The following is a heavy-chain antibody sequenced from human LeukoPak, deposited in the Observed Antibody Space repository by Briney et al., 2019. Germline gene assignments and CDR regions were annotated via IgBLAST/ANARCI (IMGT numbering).Heavy chain of an antibody. D-gene: IGHD1-26*01. CDR1: GFTFSRFW. Sequence: GGSLRLSCAASGFTFSRFWMHWVRQAPGKGLVWVARINTDASNTIYTDSVKGRFTISRDNAKNTLCLQMNSLRAEDTAVYYCARDQSIAGPTTADYWGQGTLVTASS. V-gene: IGHV3-74*01. J-gene: IGHJ4*02. CDR2: INTDASNT. CDR3: ARDQSIAGPTTADY.